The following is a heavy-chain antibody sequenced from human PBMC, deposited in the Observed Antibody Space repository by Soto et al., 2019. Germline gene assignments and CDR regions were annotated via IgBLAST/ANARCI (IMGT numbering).Heavy chain of an antibody. J-gene: IGHJ4*02. CDR3: ARDRGWDIVVVPAAILDY. D-gene: IGHD2-2*01. CDR1: GGSFSGYY. V-gene: IGHV4-34*01. CDR2: INHSGST. Sequence: QVQLQQWGAGLLKPSETLSLTCAVYGGSFSGYYWSWIRQPPGKGLEWIGEINHSGSTKYNPTLKSRVTISVDTAKNKFSLKLSSVTAADTAVYYCARDRGWDIVVVPAAILDYWGQGALVTVSS.